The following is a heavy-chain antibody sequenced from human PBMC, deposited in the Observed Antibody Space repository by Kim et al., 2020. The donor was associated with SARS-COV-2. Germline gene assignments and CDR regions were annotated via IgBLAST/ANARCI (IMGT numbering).Heavy chain of an antibody. V-gene: IGHV3-33*01. J-gene: IGHJ4*02. CDR3: ARDPPPPRH. CDR2: SKK. Sequence: SKKYYADSVKGRFTIARDNSKNTLYLQMNSLRAEDTAVYYCARDPPPPRHWGQGTLVTVSS.